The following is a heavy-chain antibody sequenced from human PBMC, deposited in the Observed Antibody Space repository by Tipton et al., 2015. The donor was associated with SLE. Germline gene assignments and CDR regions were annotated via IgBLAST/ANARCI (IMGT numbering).Heavy chain of an antibody. CDR2: INHSGST. Sequence: TLSLTCTVSGGSISSSSYYWGWIRQPPGKGLEWIGEINHSGSTYYNPSLKSRVTISVETSKNQFSLKLSSVTAADTAVYYCARRSDDYSNWFDPWGQGTQVTVSS. D-gene: IGHD4-11*01. CDR3: ARRSDDYSNWFDP. CDR1: GGSISSSSYY. J-gene: IGHJ5*02. V-gene: IGHV4-39*07.